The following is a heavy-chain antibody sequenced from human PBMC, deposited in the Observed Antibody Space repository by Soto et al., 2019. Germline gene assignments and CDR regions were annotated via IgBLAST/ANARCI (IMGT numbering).Heavy chain of an antibody. CDR3: VKDGRSSWRYYDCMDV. V-gene: IGHV3-30*18. Sequence: QVQLVESGGGVVQPGRSLRLSCAASGFTFSSYGMHWVRQAPGKGLEWVAVISYDGSNEYYADSVKGRFTISRDNSKKTLYLQMRSRRAEDTAVYYCVKDGRSSWRYYDCMDVWGQGTTVTVSS. CDR2: ISYDGSNE. J-gene: IGHJ6*02. CDR1: GFTFSSYG. D-gene: IGHD3-3*01.